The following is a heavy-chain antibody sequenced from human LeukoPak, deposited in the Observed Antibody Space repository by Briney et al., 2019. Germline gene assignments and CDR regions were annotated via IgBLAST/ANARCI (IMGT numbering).Heavy chain of an antibody. J-gene: IGHJ4*02. CDR1: GFPFSIYE. D-gene: IGHD6-19*01. V-gene: IGHV3-48*03. CDR3: ALLAVASDFDY. Sequence: GGSLRLSCAVSGFPFSIYEMNWVRQAPGKGLEWVSNIGSSGTTIYYADSVKGRFSISRDNAKNSLYLQMNSLKVEDTAVYYCALLAVASDFDYWGQGALVTVSS. CDR2: IGSSGTTI.